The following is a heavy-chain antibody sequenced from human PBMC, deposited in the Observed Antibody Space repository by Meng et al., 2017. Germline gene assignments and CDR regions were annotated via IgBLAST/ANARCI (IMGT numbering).Heavy chain of an antibody. D-gene: IGHD6-19*01. Sequence: GGSLRLSCAVSAFNFSSYAMHWVRQAPGKGLEWVAVMSYDGGNKYYADPVKGRIIISRDNSKNTLYLQINSLRAEDTAVYYCAREYSASGGWLEAYYFDYWGQGTLVTVSS. CDR3: AREYSASGGWLEAYYFDY. CDR2: MSYDGGNK. J-gene: IGHJ4*02. V-gene: IGHV3-30*04. CDR1: AFNFSSYA.